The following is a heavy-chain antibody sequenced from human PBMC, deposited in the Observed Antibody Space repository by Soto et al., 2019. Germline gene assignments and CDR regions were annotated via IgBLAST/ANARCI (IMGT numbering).Heavy chain of an antibody. CDR1: GGSISGYY. J-gene: IGHJ4*02. D-gene: IGHD6-13*01. V-gene: IGHV4-59*01. CDR2: IHYSGST. CDR3: ARGSSAGTKSPFDY. Sequence: VQLQESGPGLVKPSETLSLTCTVSGGSISGYYWSWIRQSPGKGLEWIGYIHYSGSTNYNPSLKSRVTISVDTYKNHLSLKLSSVTAADTAVYYCARGSSAGTKSPFDYWGQGTLVTVSS.